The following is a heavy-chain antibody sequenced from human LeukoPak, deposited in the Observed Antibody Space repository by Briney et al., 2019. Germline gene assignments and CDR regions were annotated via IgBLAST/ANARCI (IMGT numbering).Heavy chain of an antibody. CDR2: IYHSGST. Sequence: PSETLSLTCAVSGYSISIGYYWGWIRQPPGKGLEWIGSIYHSGSTYYNPSLKSRVTISVDTSKNQFSLKLSSVTAADTAVYYCARVAYYYDSSEDWFDPWGQGTLVTVSS. J-gene: IGHJ5*02. CDR1: GYSISIGYY. CDR3: ARVAYYYDSSEDWFDP. V-gene: IGHV4-38-2*01. D-gene: IGHD3-22*01.